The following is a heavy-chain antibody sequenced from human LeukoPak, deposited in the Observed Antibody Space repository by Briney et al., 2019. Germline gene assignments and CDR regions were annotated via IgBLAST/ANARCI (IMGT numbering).Heavy chain of an antibody. CDR3: AKDGRYSSSWYGGGDLDY. D-gene: IGHD6-13*01. Sequence: GGSLRLSCAASGFTFSSYGMHWVRQAPCKGLEWVAFIRYDGSNKYYADSVKGRFTISRDNSKNTLYLQMNSLRAEDTAVYYCAKDGRYSSSWYGGGDLDYWGQGTLVTVSS. J-gene: IGHJ4*02. CDR1: GFTFSSYG. V-gene: IGHV3-30*02. CDR2: IRYDGSNK.